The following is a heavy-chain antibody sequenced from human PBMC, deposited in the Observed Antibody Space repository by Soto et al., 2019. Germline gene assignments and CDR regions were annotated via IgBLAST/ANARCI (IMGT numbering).Heavy chain of an antibody. CDR2: IYYSGST. CDR3: ARGNGDYLQYYYYYMDV. D-gene: IGHD4-17*01. CDR1: GGSISSYY. V-gene: IGHV4-59*01. Sequence: KTSETLSLTCTVSGGSISSYYWSWIRQPPGKGLEWIGYIYYSGSTNYNPSLKSRVTISVDTSKNQFSLKLSSVTAADTAVYYCARGNGDYLQYYYYYMDVWGKGTTVTV. J-gene: IGHJ6*03.